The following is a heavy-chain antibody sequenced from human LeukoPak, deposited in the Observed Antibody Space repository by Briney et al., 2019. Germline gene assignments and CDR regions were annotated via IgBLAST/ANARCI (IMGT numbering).Heavy chain of an antibody. CDR2: IKQDGSEK. V-gene: IGHV3-7*01. CDR3: ARDRGSVYRSDYFDY. CDR1: GFTFSSYW. J-gene: IGHJ4*02. Sequence: GGSLRLSCAASGFTFSSYWMSWVRQAPGKGLEWVANIKQDGSEKYYVDSMKGRFTISRDNAKNSLYLQMNSLRAEDTAVYYCARDRGSVYRSDYFDYWGQGTLVTVSS. D-gene: IGHD3-16*02.